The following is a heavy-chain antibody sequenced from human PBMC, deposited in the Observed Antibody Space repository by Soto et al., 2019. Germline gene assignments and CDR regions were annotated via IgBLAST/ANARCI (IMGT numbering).Heavy chain of an antibody. V-gene: IGHV4-59*01. Sequence: SETLSLTCTVSGGSISSYYWSWIRQPPGKGLEWIGYIYYSGSTNYNPSLKSRVTISVDTSKNQFSLKLSSVTAADMAVYYCARDLKGYSGAFDIWGQGTMVTVSS. CDR1: GGSISSYY. CDR3: ARDLKGYSGAFDI. J-gene: IGHJ3*02. D-gene: IGHD4-4*01. CDR2: IYYSGST.